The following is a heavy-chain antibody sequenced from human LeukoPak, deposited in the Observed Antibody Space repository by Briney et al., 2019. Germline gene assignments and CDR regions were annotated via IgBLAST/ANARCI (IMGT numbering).Heavy chain of an antibody. CDR3: ARDTGTYYFAY. CDR1: GGSISSDNYY. D-gene: IGHD1-7*01. J-gene: IGHJ4*02. Sequence: SQTLSLTCTVSGGSISSDNYYWSWIRQHPGKGLEWIGYIYYSGNTYYNPSLESRVTISIDTSKNHFSLKLSSVTAADTAVYYCARDTGTYYFAYWGLGTLVTVSS. V-gene: IGHV4-31*03. CDR2: IYYSGNT.